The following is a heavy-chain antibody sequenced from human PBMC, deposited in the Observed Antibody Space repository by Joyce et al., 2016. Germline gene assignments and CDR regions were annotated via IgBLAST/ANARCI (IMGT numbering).Heavy chain of an antibody. Sequence: QVHLQESGPGLVKPSETLSLTCTVSGDSVTSLFWNWIRQPPGQGLEWVAHISSTGNTKYNPSLKSRATISLDAPRNQFSLKLTSVTAADTAIYYCARDGGYYFDYWGQGTLVAVSS. CDR1: GDSVTSLF. CDR2: ISSTGNT. J-gene: IGHJ4*02. D-gene: IGHD3-16*01. CDR3: ARDGGYYFDY. V-gene: IGHV4-59*02.